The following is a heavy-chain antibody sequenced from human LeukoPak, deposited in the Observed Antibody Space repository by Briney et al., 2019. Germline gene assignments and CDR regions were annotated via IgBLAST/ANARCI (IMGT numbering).Heavy chain of an antibody. CDR1: GFTFNSYV. D-gene: IGHD6-19*01. Sequence: GGSLRLSCAASGFTFNSYVMSWVRQAPGKGLDWVSGISGSGGSTYYADSVKGRFTISRDNSKNTLYLQMNSLRAEDTAVYYCAKDQYSSGGWFDPWGQGTLVTVSS. CDR3: AKDQYSSGGWFDP. J-gene: IGHJ5*02. V-gene: IGHV3-23*01. CDR2: ISGSGGST.